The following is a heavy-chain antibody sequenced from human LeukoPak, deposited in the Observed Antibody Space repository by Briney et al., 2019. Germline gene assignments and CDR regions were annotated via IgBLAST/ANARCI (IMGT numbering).Heavy chain of an antibody. CDR3: AKLLAAAGTDY. V-gene: IGHV3-23*01. D-gene: IGHD6-13*01. J-gene: IGHJ4*02. CDR1: GFTFSSNA. Sequence: GGSLRLSCAASGFTFSSNAMSWVRQTPGRGLEWVSAVSASGSGTYYADSVKGRFTISRDNSKNTLYLQMNSLRVEDTAIYYCAKLLAAAGTDYWGQGTLVTVSS. CDR2: VSASGSGT.